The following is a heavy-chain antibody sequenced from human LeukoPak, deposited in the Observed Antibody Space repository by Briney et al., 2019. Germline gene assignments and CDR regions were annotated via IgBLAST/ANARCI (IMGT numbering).Heavy chain of an antibody. CDR2: MNPNSGNT. D-gene: IGHD3-10*01. V-gene: IGHV1-8*01. CDR1: GYTFTSYD. J-gene: IGHJ4*02. Sequence: ASVKVSCKASGYTFTSYDINWVRQATGQGLELMGWMNPNSGNTGYAQKFQGRVTMTRNTSISTAYMELSSLRSEDTAVYYCARGLYYYGSGSYLIDYWGQGTLVTVSS. CDR3: ARGLYYYGSGSYLIDY.